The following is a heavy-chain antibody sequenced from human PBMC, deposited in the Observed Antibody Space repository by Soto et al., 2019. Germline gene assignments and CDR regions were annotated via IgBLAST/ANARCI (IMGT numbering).Heavy chain of an antibody. D-gene: IGHD3-10*01. V-gene: IGHV4-30-2*01. CDR2: IYHSGST. CDR1: DGSSRSGDYY. CDR3: ARGLGP. J-gene: IGHJ5*02. Sequence: SVTLSVTCRVADGSSRSGDYYWSWIRQPPGKGLEWIGYIYHSGSTYYNPSLKSRVTISVDRSKNQFSLKLSSVTAADTAVYYCARGLGPWGQGTLVTVSS.